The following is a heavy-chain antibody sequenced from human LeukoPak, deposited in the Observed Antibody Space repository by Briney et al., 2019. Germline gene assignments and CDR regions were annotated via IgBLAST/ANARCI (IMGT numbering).Heavy chain of an antibody. V-gene: IGHV4-4*09. CDR1: GGSLSSYS. CDR2: IYTSGST. Sequence: SETLSLTCTVSGGSLSSYSWSWIRQPPGKGLEWIGCIYTSGSTNYNPSLKSRVTISLVTSKYQFSLNLSSVTAADTAVYFCARRHGYTYYFDYWGQGTLVTVSS. CDR3: ARRHGYTYYFDY. D-gene: IGHD5-24*01. J-gene: IGHJ4*02.